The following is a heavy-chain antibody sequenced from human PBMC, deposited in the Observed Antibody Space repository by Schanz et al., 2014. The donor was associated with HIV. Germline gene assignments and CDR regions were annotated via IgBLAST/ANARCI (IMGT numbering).Heavy chain of an antibody. V-gene: IGHV3-30*18. CDR1: GFTFSSYG. D-gene: IGHD3-3*01. CDR2: ISYDGSNK. CDR3: AKDQGYDFWSGYYNYYDMDV. J-gene: IGHJ6*02. Sequence: QVQLVESGGGVVQPGRSLRLSCAASGFTFSSYGMHWVRQAPGKGLGWVAVISYDGSNKYYADSVKGRFTISRDNSKNTLYLQMNSLRAEDTAVYYCAKDQGYDFWSGYYNYYDMDVWGQGTTVTVSS.